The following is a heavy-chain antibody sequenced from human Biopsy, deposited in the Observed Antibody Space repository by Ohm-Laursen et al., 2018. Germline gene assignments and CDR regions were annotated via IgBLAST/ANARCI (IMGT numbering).Heavy chain of an antibody. J-gene: IGHJ5*02. CDR1: GFTFNVYS. CDR3: ARDLYDFCGGCPFDP. CDR2: SNGSGGST. D-gene: IGHD3-3*01. V-gene: IGHV3-23*01. Sequence: SLRLSCAASGFTFNVYSIVWVRQAPGKGLECVSVSNGSGGSTYYADPVKGRFTISRDNSKNTLYLQMNSLRAEDTAMYYCARDLYDFCGGCPFDPWGQGTLVTVS.